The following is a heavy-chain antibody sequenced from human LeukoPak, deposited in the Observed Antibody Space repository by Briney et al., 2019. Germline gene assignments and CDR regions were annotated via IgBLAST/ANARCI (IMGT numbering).Heavy chain of an antibody. CDR2: ISSSSSYI. J-gene: IGHJ2*01. CDR1: GFTFSSYS. D-gene: IGHD1-7*01. V-gene: IGHV3-21*04. CDR3: AKVTGTTHWYFDL. Sequence: GGSLRLSCAASGFTFSSYSMNWVRQAPGKGLEWVSSISSSSSYIYYADSVKGRFTISRDNAKNSLYLQMNSLRAEDTAVYYCAKVTGTTHWYFDLWGRGTLVTVSS.